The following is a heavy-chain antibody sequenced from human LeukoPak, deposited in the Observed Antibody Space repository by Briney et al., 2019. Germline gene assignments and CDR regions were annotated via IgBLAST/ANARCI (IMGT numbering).Heavy chain of an antibody. Sequence: PSETLSLTCAVYGGSFSGYYWSWIRQPPGKGLEWIGEINHSGSTNYNPSLKSRVTISVDTSKNQFSLKLSSVTAADTAVYYCARVGDSGYPPHYWGQGTLVTVSS. D-gene: IGHD5-12*01. V-gene: IGHV4-34*01. CDR1: GGSFSGYY. J-gene: IGHJ4*02. CDR2: INHSGST. CDR3: ARVGDSGYPPHY.